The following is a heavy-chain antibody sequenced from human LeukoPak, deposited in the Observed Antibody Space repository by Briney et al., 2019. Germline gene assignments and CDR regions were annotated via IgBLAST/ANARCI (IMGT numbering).Heavy chain of an antibody. CDR2: IYYSGST. J-gene: IGHJ6*03. V-gene: IGHV4-59*11. D-gene: IGHD3-10*01. CDR3: ARAVWFGGLFDLDYYYYYMDV. Sequence: SETLSLTCTVSGVSISSHYWSWIRQPPGKGLEWIGYIYYSGSTNYNPSLKSRVTISVDTSKNQFSLKLSSVTAADTAVYYCARAVWFGGLFDLDYYYYYMDVWGKGTTVTVSS. CDR1: GVSISSHY.